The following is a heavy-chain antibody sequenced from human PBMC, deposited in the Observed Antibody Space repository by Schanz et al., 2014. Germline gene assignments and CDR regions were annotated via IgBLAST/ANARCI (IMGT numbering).Heavy chain of an antibody. D-gene: IGHD6-19*01. Sequence: QVQLIQSGAEVKKPGASVKVSCTASGYTFTSYDINWVRQAPGQGLEWLGWMNPNSGNPGFAQKFRGRVTMTRNTSMSTAYIELHILTSEDTAVYYCARLRAGPFYFDYWGQGTLVTVSS. CDR3: ARLRAGPFYFDY. CDR1: GYTFTSYD. J-gene: IGHJ4*02. V-gene: IGHV1-8*01. CDR2: MNPNSGNP.